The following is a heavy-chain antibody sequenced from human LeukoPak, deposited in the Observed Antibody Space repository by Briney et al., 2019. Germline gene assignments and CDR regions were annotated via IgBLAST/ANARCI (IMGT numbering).Heavy chain of an antibody. V-gene: IGHV3-48*03. D-gene: IGHD3-22*01. CDR1: GFTFSSYE. CDR3: VRSPYDSSGYYS. J-gene: IGHJ4*02. Sequence: GGSLRLSCAASGFTFSSYEMNWVRQAPGKGLEWVSYISSSGSTIYYADSVKGRFTISRDNAKNSLYLQMNSLRAEDTAVYYCVRSPYDSSGYYSWGQGTLVTVSS. CDR2: ISSSGSTI.